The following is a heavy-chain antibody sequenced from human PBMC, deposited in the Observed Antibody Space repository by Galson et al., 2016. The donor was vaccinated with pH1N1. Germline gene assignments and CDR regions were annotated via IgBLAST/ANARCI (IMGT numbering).Heavy chain of an antibody. CDR2: ISGVGDST. J-gene: IGHJ4*02. D-gene: IGHD2-2*01. CDR1: GFTFSIFG. Sequence: SLRLSCAVSGFTFSIFGMSWLRQAPGKGLEWISAISGVGDSTYHADSVKGRFTISRDNSKNTLNLQMNSLRAEDTAVYYCATSVTYCSGTNCRLGFDYWGQGTLVTVSS. V-gene: IGHV3-23*01. CDR3: ATSVTYCSGTNCRLGFDY.